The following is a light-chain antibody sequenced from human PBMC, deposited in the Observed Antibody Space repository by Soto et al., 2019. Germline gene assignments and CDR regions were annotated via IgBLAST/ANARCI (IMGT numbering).Light chain of an antibody. CDR1: QSVSSN. Sequence: EIVMTQSPATLSVSPGERATLSCRASQSVSSNLAWYQQKPGQAPRLLIYGASTRATGIPARFSGSGSGTEFTLIISSVQTADFSVYYCQQYNYWPITFGQGTKVEIK. V-gene: IGKV3-15*01. CDR3: QQYNYWPIT. J-gene: IGKJ1*01. CDR2: GAS.